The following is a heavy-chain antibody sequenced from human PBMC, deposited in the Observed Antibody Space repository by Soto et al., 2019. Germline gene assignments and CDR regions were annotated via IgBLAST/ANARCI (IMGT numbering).Heavy chain of an antibody. CDR1: GFTLSVSA. CDR3: TTDSYITLKLVRFDY. CDR2: IKSKANGGAP. Sequence: PGGSLRLSCAASGFTLSVSAMDGFRQASGKGLEWVGRIKSKANGGAPAFAASVKGRFTISRDDSKNMVYLQMNSLKTENTAVYYCTTDSYITLKLVRFDYWRLGTLVTVSS. J-gene: IGHJ4*01. D-gene: IGHD1-20*01. V-gene: IGHV3-15*07.